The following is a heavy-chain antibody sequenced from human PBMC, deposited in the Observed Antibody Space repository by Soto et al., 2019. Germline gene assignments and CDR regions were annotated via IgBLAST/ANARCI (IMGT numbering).Heavy chain of an antibody. CDR1: GFPFSSYS. Sequence: GGSLRLSCAASGFPFSSYSMNWVRQGPGNGLEWLSYISSGSGSTIYYADSVKGRFTISKDNAKNSLYLQMNSLRAEDTAVYYCTSGHGGSSLGYWGQGTLVTVSS. CDR2: ISSGSGSTI. J-gene: IGHJ4*02. CDR3: TSGHGGSSLGY. V-gene: IGHV3-48*01. D-gene: IGHD6-6*01.